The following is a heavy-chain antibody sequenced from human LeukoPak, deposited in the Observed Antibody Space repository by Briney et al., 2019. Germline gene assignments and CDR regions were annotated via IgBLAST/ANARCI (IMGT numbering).Heavy chain of an antibody. D-gene: IGHD3-9*01. J-gene: IGHJ5*02. CDR2: ISSSGSTI. Sequence: GGSLRLSCAASGFTFSDYYMSWIRQAPGKGLEWVSYISSSGSTIYYADSVKGRFTISRDNAKNSLYLQMNSLRAEDTAVYYCARGVRYFDWLLPRGWFDPWGQGTLVTASS. CDR1: GFTFSDYY. CDR3: ARGVRYFDWLLPRGWFDP. V-gene: IGHV3-11*04.